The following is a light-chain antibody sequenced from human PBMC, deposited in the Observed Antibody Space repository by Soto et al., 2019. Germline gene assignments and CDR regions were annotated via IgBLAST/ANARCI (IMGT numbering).Light chain of an antibody. CDR3: QQSYSTQYT. CDR2: ASS. V-gene: IGKV1-39*01. CDR1: QSISSY. J-gene: IGKJ2*01. Sequence: DIQMTQSPSSLSVSVGDRVTITCRASQSISSYLNWYQQKPGKAPKLLIYASSNLQSGVPSRFSGSGSGTDFTLTISSLQPEDFATYYCQQSYSTQYTFGQGTKLEIK.